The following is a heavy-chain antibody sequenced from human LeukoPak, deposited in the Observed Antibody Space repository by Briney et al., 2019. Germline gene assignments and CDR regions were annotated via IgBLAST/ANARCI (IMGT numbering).Heavy chain of an antibody. CDR2: ISSSSSYI. Sequence: SGGSLRLSCAASGFTFSSYSMNWVRQAPGKGLEWVSSISSSSSYIYYADSVKGRFTISRDNAKNSLYLQMNSLRAEDTAVYYCAKDLGPGTMVRGVIITPGALYGMDVWGKGTTVTVSS. V-gene: IGHV3-21*04. CDR1: GFTFSSYS. J-gene: IGHJ6*04. D-gene: IGHD3-10*01. CDR3: AKDLGPGTMVRGVIITPGALYGMDV.